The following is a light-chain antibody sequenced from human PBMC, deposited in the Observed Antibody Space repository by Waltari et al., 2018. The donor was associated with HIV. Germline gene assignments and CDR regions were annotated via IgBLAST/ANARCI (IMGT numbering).Light chain of an antibody. CDR3: ATWDDSLNGYV. V-gene: IGLV1-44*01. J-gene: IGLJ1*01. CDR2: SNN. CDR1: SSNIESNT. Sequence: QSVLTQPPSASATPGQRVTISCSGSSSNIESNTGNWYQQLPGAAAKLLIYSNNQRPSGVPDRISGSKSGTSASLAISGLQSEDEADYYCATWDDSLNGYVFGGGTKVTVL.